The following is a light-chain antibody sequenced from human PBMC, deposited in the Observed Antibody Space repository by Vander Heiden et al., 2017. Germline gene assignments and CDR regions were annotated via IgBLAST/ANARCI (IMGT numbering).Light chain of an antibody. CDR1: NIGDKS. V-gene: IGLV3-21*02. Sequence: SYVLTQSPSVSVAPGQTASFTCGGYNIGDKSGHWYQQKAGQAPVLVVYDDNDRPSGIPERFSGSNSGNTATLNISRVEAGDEADYYCQVWDSGSDPVVFGGGTRLTVL. CDR2: DDN. J-gene: IGLJ2*01. CDR3: QVWDSGSDPVV.